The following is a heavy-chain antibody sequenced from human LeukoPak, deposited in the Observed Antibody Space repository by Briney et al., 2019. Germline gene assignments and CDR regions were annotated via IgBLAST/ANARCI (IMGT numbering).Heavy chain of an antibody. CDR1: GFTVSSNY. J-gene: IGHJ4*02. Sequence: GGSLRPSCAASGFTVSSNYMSWVRQAPGKGLEWVSVIYSGGSTYYADSVKGRFTISRDNSKNTLYLQMNSLRAEDTAVYYCARGHSYGYGYWGQGTLVTVSS. D-gene: IGHD5-18*01. V-gene: IGHV3-53*01. CDR3: ARGHSYGYGY. CDR2: IYSGGST.